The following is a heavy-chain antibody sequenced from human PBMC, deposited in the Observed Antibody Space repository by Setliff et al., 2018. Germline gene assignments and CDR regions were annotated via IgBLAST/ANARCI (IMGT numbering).Heavy chain of an antibody. J-gene: IGHJ5*02. Sequence: ASVKVSCKASGYTFNNYFLHWVRQAPGQGLEWMGWISPYNGDTRFQQKFQGRVTVTTDTPTSTGYLELRSLTSDDTAVYYCAKEDYSDSSGYYYETPWFDPWGQGTLVTVSS. CDR2: ISPYNGDT. CDR3: AKEDYSDSSGYYYETPWFDP. D-gene: IGHD3-22*01. CDR1: GYTFNNYF. V-gene: IGHV1-18*04.